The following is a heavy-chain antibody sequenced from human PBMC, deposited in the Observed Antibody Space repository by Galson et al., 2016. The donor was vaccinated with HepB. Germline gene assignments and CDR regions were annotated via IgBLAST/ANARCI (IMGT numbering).Heavy chain of an antibody. J-gene: IGHJ4*02. CDR3: AKDYSGSYPIYYFDY. CDR2: IWYDGSNK. V-gene: IGHV3-33*06. Sequence: HWVRQAPGKGLEWVAVIWYDGSNKYYADSVKGRLTISRDNPKNTLYLQMNSLRAEDTAVYFCAKDYSGSYPIYYFDYWGQGTLVTVSS. D-gene: IGHD1-26*01.